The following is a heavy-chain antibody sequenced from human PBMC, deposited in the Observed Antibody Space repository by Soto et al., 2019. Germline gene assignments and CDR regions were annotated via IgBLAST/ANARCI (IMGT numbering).Heavy chain of an antibody. D-gene: IGHD1-26*01. CDR1: GGTFSTST. CDR2: TSTYNGNT. CDR3: ARDRALELGDY. V-gene: IGHV1-18*04. Sequence: ASVKVSCKASGGTFSTSTFTWVRQAPGQGLEWMGRTSTYNGNTNYAQNLQGRVTITTDTSTSTAYMELRSLRSDDTAVYYCARDRALELGDYWGQGTLVTVSS. J-gene: IGHJ4*02.